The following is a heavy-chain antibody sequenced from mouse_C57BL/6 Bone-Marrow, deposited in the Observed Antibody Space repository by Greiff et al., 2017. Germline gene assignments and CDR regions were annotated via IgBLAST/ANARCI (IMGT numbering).Heavy chain of an antibody. J-gene: IGHJ4*01. CDR2: INPNNGGT. V-gene: IGHV1-22*01. CDR1: GYTFTDYN. Sequence: EVQLVESGPELVKPGASVKMSCKASGYTFTDYNMHWVKQSHGKSLEWIGYINPNNGGTSYNQKFKGKATLTVNKSSSTAYMELRSLTSEDSAVYYCARDDYDRNYYAMDYWGQGTSVTVSS. D-gene: IGHD2-4*01. CDR3: ARDDYDRNYYAMDY.